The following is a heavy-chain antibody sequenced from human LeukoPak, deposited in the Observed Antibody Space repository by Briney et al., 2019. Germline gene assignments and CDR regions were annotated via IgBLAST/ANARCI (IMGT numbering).Heavy chain of an antibody. CDR3: ARDEVLRYFDYYYYGMDV. V-gene: IGHV1-46*01. Sequence: ASVKVSCKASGYTFTSYYMHWVRQAPGQGLEWMGIINPSGGSTSYAQKFQGRVTKTRDTSTSTVYMELSSLRSEDTAVYYCARDEVLRYFDYYYYGMDVWGQGTTVTVSS. CDR2: INPSGGST. D-gene: IGHD3-9*01. J-gene: IGHJ6*02. CDR1: GYTFTSYY.